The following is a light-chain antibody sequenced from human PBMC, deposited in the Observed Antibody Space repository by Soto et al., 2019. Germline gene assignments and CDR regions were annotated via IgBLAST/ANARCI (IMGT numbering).Light chain of an antibody. CDR1: QSVSSSY. Sequence: EIVLTQSPGTLSLSPGERAILSCRASQSVSSSYLAWYQQKPGQAPRLLIYGASSRATGIPDRFSGSGSGTDFTLTISRLEPEDFAVYYCQQYGSSPPEVTFGQGTKVEIK. CDR2: GAS. J-gene: IGKJ1*01. V-gene: IGKV3-20*01. CDR3: QQYGSSPPEVT.